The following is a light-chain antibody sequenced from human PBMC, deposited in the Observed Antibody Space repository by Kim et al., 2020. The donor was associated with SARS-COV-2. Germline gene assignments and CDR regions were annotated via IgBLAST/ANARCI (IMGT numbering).Light chain of an antibody. Sequence: TVTISCTRSSGSISNSYVQWYQQRPGRAPTTVISEDNQRPSGVPDRFSGSIDSSSNSASLTISGLKTEDEADYYCQSYDSSNHVVFGGGTQLTVL. J-gene: IGLJ7*01. CDR1: SGSISNSY. CDR2: EDN. CDR3: QSYDSSNHVV. V-gene: IGLV6-57*03.